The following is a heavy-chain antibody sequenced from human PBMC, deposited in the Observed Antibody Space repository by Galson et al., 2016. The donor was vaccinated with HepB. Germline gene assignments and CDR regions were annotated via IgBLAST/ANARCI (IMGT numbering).Heavy chain of an antibody. CDR3: AISSDWAFDF. D-gene: IGHD6-19*01. J-gene: IGHJ6*02. CDR1: GFTFSRFW. V-gene: IGHV3-7*03. Sequence: SLRLSCAASGFTFSRFWMSWVRQAPGQGLEWVANVNQAGSGKYYVDSVKGRFTISRDNAKNSLYLQINSLRAEDTAVYYCAISSDWAFDFRGQGTTVTVSS. CDR2: VNQAGSGK.